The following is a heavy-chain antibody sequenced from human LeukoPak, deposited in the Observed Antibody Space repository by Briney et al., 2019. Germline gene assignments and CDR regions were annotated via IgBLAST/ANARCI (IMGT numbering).Heavy chain of an antibody. D-gene: IGHD1-26*01. CDR3: ARDVGDFDY. J-gene: IGHJ4*02. Sequence: GASVKVSCKASGYTFTGYYMHWVRQAPGQGLEWMGWMNPNRGNTGYAQKFQGRVTMTRNSSISTAYMELSSLRSEDTAVYYCARDVGDFDYWGQGTLVSVSS. CDR2: MNPNRGNT. CDR1: GYTFTGYY. V-gene: IGHV1-8*02.